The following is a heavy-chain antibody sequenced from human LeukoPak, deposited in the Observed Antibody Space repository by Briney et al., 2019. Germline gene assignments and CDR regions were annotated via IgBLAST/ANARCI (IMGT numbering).Heavy chain of an antibody. Sequence: GGSLRLSCAASGFSFSNYGMSWVRQAPGKGLEWVSYISSSGSTIYYADSVKGRFTISRDNAKNSLYLQMNSLRAEDTAVYYCARDSGTTGEVKFDPWGQGTLVTVSS. CDR2: ISSSGSTI. CDR1: GFSFSNYG. D-gene: IGHD3-10*01. V-gene: IGHV3-48*04. CDR3: ARDSGTTGEVKFDP. J-gene: IGHJ5*02.